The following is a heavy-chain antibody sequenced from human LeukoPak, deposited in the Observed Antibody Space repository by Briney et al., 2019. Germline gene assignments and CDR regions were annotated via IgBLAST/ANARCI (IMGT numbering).Heavy chain of an antibody. CDR2: INHSGST. Sequence: SETLSLTCAVYGWSFSGYYWSWIRQPPRKGLQWIGDINHSGSTNFNPSLKSRVIISVDTSKNQFSLKVNSVTAADTAIYYCAITGPHYYGSGSPFDYWGQGSLVTVSS. V-gene: IGHV4-34*01. J-gene: IGHJ4*02. CDR1: GWSFSGYY. D-gene: IGHD3-10*01. CDR3: AITGPHYYGSGSPFDY.